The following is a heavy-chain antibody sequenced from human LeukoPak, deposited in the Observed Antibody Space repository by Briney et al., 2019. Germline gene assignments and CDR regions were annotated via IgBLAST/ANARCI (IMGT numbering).Heavy chain of an antibody. V-gene: IGHV3-33*01. D-gene: IGHD6-19*01. J-gene: IGHJ4*02. CDR2: IWYDGSNK. CDR1: GFTFSSYG. Sequence: PGTSLRLSCAASGFTFSSYGMHWVRQAPGKGLEWVAVIWYDGSNKYYADSVKGRFTISRDNSKNTLYLQMNSLRAKDTAVYYCARSDGWYDYWGQGTLVTVSS. CDR3: ARSDGWYDY.